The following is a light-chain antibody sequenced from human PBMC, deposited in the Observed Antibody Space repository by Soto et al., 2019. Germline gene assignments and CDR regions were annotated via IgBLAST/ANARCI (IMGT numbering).Light chain of an antibody. CDR3: QLYGSSRWT. CDR1: QSRGSNF. V-gene: IGKV3-20*01. J-gene: IGKJ1*01. Sequence: EIVLTNSPGTLSLSQWERATLSCKTSQSRGSNFLAWYQHKPGQAPRLLIYASSNRATGIPDRFSGSASGTDFTLTINRLEPEDFAVHFCQLYGSSRWTFGQGTKVDIK. CDR2: ASS.